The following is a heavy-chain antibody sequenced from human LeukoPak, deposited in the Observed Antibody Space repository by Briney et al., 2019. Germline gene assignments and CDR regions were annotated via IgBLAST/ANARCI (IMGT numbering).Heavy chain of an antibody. CDR3: AKVRIIAAAGTFDY. V-gene: IGHV3-7*03. CDR1: GFIFSGYW. Sequence: PGGSLRLSCAASGFIFSGYWMTWVRQAPGKGLEWVASIKQDGSDQHYVDAVKGRCTISRDNSKNTLYLQMNSLRAEDTAVYYCAKVRIIAAAGTFDYWGQGTLVTVSS. CDR2: IKQDGSDQ. D-gene: IGHD6-13*01. J-gene: IGHJ4*02.